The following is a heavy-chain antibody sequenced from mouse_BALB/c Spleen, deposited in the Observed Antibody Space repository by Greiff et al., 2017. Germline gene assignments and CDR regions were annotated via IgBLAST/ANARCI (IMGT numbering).Heavy chain of an antibody. J-gene: IGHJ3*01. Sequence: DVKLVESGGGLVKPGGSLKLSCAASGFAFSSYDMSWVRQTPEKRLEWVAYISSGGGSTYYPDTVKGRFTISRDNAKNTLYLQMSSLKSEDTAMYYCARHTGDGYSFAYWGQGTLVTVSA. CDR1: GFAFSSYD. D-gene: IGHD2-3*01. CDR3: ARHTGDGYSFAY. V-gene: IGHV5-12-1*01. CDR2: ISSGGGST.